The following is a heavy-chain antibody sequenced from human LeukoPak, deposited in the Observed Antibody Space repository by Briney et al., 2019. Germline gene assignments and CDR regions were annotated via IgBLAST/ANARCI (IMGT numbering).Heavy chain of an antibody. Sequence: AASVKVSCKASGGTFSSYAISWVRQAPGQGLEWMGRIIPIFGRANYAQKVQGRVTITTDESKSTAYMELSSLRSEDTAVYYCARDCSSSWYKGGYYFDYWGQGTLVTVSS. J-gene: IGHJ4*02. V-gene: IGHV1-69*05. D-gene: IGHD6-13*01. CDR3: ARDCSSSWYKGGYYFDY. CDR2: IIPIFGRA. CDR1: GGTFSSYA.